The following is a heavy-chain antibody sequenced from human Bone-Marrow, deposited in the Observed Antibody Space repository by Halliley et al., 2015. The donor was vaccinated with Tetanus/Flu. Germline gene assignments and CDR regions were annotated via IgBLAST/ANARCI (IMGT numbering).Heavy chain of an antibody. V-gene: IGHV5-10-1*01. Sequence: QLVQSGAEVKKPGESLRISCKGSGYSFTSHWISWVRQMPGKGLEWMGRIDPTDAYSNYSPTFQGHVTISADKSISTAFLQWSSLKASDTAMYYCAAIVTTVNGFDIWGQGTKVTVSS. CDR1: GYSFTSHW. J-gene: IGHJ3*02. CDR2: IDPTDAYS. D-gene: IGHD4-4*01. CDR3: AAIVTTVNGFDI.